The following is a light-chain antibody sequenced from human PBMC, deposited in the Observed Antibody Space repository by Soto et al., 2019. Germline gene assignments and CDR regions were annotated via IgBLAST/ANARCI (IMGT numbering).Light chain of an antibody. CDR3: QQHYSFPFT. V-gene: IGKV3-15*01. CDR2: DAS. J-gene: IGKJ4*01. CDR1: QSVSIN. Sequence: EIVMTQSPATLSASPGESATLSCRASQSVSINLAWYHQKPGQAPRLLIYDASTRASGIPDRFSGSGSGTEFTLTISRLQSEDFAVYFCQQHYSFPFTFGGGTKVEIK.